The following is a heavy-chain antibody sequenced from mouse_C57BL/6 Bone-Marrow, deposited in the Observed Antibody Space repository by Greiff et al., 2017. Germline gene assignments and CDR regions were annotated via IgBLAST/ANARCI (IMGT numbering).Heavy chain of an antibody. CDR3: ARFYYSNYDYAMDY. V-gene: IGHV7-3*01. Sequence: EVMLVESGGGLVQPGGSLSLSCAASGFTFTDYYMSWVRQPPGQALEWLGFIRNKANGYTTEYSASVKGRFTISRDNSQSILYLQMNALRAEDSATYYCARFYYSNYDYAMDYWGQGTSVTVSS. J-gene: IGHJ4*01. D-gene: IGHD2-5*01. CDR1: GFTFTDYY. CDR2: IRNKANGYTT.